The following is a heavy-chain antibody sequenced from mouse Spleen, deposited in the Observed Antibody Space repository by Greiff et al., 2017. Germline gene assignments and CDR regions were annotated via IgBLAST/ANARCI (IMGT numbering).Heavy chain of an antibody. V-gene: IGHV2-2*02. Sequence: VKLMESGPGLVQPSQSLSITCTVSGFSLTSYGVHWVRQSPGKGLEWLGVIWSGGSTDYNAAFISRLSISKDNSKSQVFFKMNSLQANDTAIYYCARRAYYRYDGRDYYAMDYWGQGTSVTVSS. CDR1: GFSLTSYG. CDR2: IWSGGST. CDR3: ARRAYYRYDGRDYYAMDY. D-gene: IGHD2-14*01. J-gene: IGHJ4*01.